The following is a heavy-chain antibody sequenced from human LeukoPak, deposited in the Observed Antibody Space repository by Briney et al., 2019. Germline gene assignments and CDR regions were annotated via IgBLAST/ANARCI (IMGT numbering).Heavy chain of an antibody. CDR2: IIHIFGTA. Sequence: SVTVSFTSSAGTFTIYAISWVRQAPGQGFEWMGEIIHIFGTANYAHKFQGRVTITAAEYTSTAYMYLSRLRSRDAAASYCAGEAPVSTRTYYYDSSGYYGLFVWGQGTLASVSS. D-gene: IGHD3-22*01. CDR1: AGTFTIYA. V-gene: IGHV1-69*01. J-gene: IGHJ4*02. CDR3: AGEAPVSTRTYYYDSSGYYGLFV.